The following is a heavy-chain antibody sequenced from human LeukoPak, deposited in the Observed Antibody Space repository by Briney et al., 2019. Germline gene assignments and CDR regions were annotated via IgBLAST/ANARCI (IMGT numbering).Heavy chain of an antibody. Sequence: GGSLRLSCAASGFTFSSYAMSWVRQAPRKGVEWVSYISRSITTIYYADSVKGRFTISRDNAENSLYLQMNGLRAEDTAVYYCARDDCSASSCQKHQNWFDPWGQGTLVTVSS. CDR1: GFTFSSYA. CDR2: ISRSITTI. V-gene: IGHV3-48*01. CDR3: ARDDCSASSCQKHQNWFDP. D-gene: IGHD2-2*01. J-gene: IGHJ5*02.